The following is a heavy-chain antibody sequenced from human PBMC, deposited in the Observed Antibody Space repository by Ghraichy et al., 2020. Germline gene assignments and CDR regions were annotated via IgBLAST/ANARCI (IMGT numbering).Heavy chain of an antibody. CDR3: ARAPRGQLVFDY. J-gene: IGHJ4*02. CDR2: IYSGGST. D-gene: IGHD6-13*01. CDR1: GFTVSSNY. V-gene: IGHV3-53*01. Sequence: GGSLRLSCAASGFTVSSNYMSWVRQAPGKGLEWVSVIYSGGSTYYADSVKGRFTISRDNSKNTLYLQMNSLRAEDTAVYYCARAPRGQLVFDYWGQGTLVTVSS.